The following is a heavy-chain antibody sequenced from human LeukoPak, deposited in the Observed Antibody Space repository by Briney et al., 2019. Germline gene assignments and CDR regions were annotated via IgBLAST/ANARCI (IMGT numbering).Heavy chain of an antibody. CDR1: GGSISSYY. D-gene: IGHD3-3*01. CDR2: IYYSGST. CDR3: ARYTRFLEWLSPGYYFDY. V-gene: IGHV4-59*12. Sequence: TSETLSLTCTVSGGSISSYYWSWIRQPPGKGLEWIGYIYYSGSTNYNPSLKSRVTISVDTSKNQFSLKLSSVTAADTAVYYCARYTRFLEWLSPGYYFDYWGQGTLVTVSS. J-gene: IGHJ4*02.